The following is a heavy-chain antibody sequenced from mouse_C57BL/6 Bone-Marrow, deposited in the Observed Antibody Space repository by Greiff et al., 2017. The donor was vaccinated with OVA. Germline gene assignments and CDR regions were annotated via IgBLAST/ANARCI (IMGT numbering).Heavy chain of an antibody. CDR2: IYPRSGNT. CDR3: ARKGDFDY. J-gene: IGHJ2*01. Sequence: QVQLQQSGAELARPGASVKLSCKASGYTFTSYGISWVQQRPGQGLEWIGVIYPRSGNTYSNEKFTGKATLTADKSSSTAYMELRSLTSEDSAVYFCARKGDFDYWGQGTTLTVSS. V-gene: IGHV1-81*01. CDR1: GYTFTSYG.